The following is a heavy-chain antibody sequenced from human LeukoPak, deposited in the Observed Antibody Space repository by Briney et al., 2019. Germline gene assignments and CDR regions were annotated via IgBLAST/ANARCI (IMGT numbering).Heavy chain of an antibody. CDR1: GGSISSYY. V-gene: IGHV4-4*07. CDR2: IYTSGST. Sequence: KSSETLSLTCTVSGGSISSYYWSWIRQPAGKGLEWIGRIYTSGSTNYNASLKSRDSMSVDTSKNQFSLKLSSVTVADTAVFYCARENSGSYREFDYWGQGTLVTVSS. D-gene: IGHD1-26*01. CDR3: ARENSGSYREFDY. J-gene: IGHJ4*02.